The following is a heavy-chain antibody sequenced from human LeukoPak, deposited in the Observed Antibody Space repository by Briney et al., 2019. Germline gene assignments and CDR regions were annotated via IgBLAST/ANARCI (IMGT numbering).Heavy chain of an antibody. CDR3: ARDRDYYDSSMDY. D-gene: IGHD3-22*01. V-gene: IGHV4-59*01. CDR2: IYYSGST. Sequence: SETLSLTCTVSGASISSYYWSWIRQPPGKGLEWIGYIYYSGSTSYNPSLKSRVTISVDTSKNQFSLKLSSVTAADTAVYYCARDRDYYDSSMDYWGQGPLVTVSS. J-gene: IGHJ4*02. CDR1: GASISSYY.